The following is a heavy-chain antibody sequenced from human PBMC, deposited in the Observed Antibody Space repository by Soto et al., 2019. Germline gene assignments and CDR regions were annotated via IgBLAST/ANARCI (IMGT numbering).Heavy chain of an antibody. Sequence: LRLSCAASGFTFSSYAMSWVRQAPGKGLEWVSAISGSGGSTYYADSVKGRFTISRDNSKNTLYLQMNSLRAEDTAVYYCAKDSGSYYVRNPFDYWGQGTLVTVSS. D-gene: IGHD1-26*01. CDR3: AKDSGSYYVRNPFDY. J-gene: IGHJ4*02. CDR1: GFTFSSYA. CDR2: ISGSGGST. V-gene: IGHV3-23*01.